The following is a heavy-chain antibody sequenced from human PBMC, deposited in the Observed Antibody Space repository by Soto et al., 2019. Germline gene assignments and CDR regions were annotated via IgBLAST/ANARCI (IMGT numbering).Heavy chain of an antibody. Sequence: QVQMVQSGAEVKKPGASVKFSCKASGRTLTSYDIHWVRQASGRGLEWMAWMNPYSGDTGFAQQWQGRFALTRKASRSTAYIQLSSLRYEETDVYYCALYTGFWGLVKGKLYFDLWGRCTLVTVSS. J-gene: IGHJ2*01. CDR2: MNPYSGDT. CDR1: GRTLTSYD. V-gene: IGHV1-8*02. D-gene: IGHD3-16*01. CDR3: ALYTGFWGLVKGKLYFDL.